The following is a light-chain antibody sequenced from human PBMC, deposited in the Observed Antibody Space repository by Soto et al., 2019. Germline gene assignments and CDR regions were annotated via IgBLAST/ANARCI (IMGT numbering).Light chain of an antibody. CDR3: QQYNNWPPIT. J-gene: IGKJ5*01. V-gene: IGKV3-15*01. CDR2: GAS. Sequence: EILMTESPATLSVSPGERATLSCRGSQSVSSKLAWYQQKPGQAPRLLIYGASTRATGIPARFSGSGSATEFTLPISSLKPEDFAAYYCQQYNNWPPITFGQGTGLEIK. CDR1: QSVSSK.